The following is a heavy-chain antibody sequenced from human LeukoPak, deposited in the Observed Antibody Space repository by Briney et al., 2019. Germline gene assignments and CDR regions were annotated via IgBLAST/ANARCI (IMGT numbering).Heavy chain of an antibody. CDR1: GYTLTELS. D-gene: IGHD2-15*01. Sequence: ASVKVSCKASGYTLTELSMHWVRQATGQGLEWMGWMNPNSGNTGYAQKFQGRVTMTRNTSISTAYMELSSLRSEDTAVYYCAREDEDYWGQGTLVTVSS. CDR2: MNPNSGNT. J-gene: IGHJ4*02. CDR3: AREDEDY. V-gene: IGHV1-8*01.